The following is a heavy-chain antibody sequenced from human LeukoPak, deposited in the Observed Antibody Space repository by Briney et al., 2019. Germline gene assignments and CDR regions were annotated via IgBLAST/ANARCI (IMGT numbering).Heavy chain of an antibody. V-gene: IGHV3-7*01. CDR3: AREGNTAMEFDY. J-gene: IGHJ4*02. D-gene: IGHD5-18*01. Sequence: GGSLRLSCVASGFSFSTHAMVWVRQAPGKGLEWVANIKQDGSEKYYVDSVKGRFTISRDNAKNSLYLQMNSLRAEDTAVYYCAREGNTAMEFDYWGQGTLVTVSS. CDR2: IKQDGSEK. CDR1: GFSFSTHA.